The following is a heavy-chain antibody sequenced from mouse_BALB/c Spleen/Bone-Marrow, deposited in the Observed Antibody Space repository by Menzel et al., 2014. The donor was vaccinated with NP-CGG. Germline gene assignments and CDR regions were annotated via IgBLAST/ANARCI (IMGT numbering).Heavy chain of an antibody. Sequence: EVHLVESGGGLVQPGGSLRLSCATSGFTFTDYYMNWVRQPPGKALEWLGFIRNKANGYTTEYSASVKSRFTISRDNSQNILYLQMNTLRVDDSATYYCARDKGRVFFDYWGRGTTLTVSS. CDR3: ARDKGRVFFDY. V-gene: IGHV7-3*02. CDR2: IRNKANGYTT. J-gene: IGHJ2*01. CDR1: GFTFTDYY.